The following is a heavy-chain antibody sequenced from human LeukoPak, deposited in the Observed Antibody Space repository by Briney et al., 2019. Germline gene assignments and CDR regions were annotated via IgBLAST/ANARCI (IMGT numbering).Heavy chain of an antibody. J-gene: IGHJ4*02. V-gene: IGHV3-33*01. D-gene: IGHD4-17*01. CDR1: GFTCSSYG. CDR3: ARGEMTTVKFFDY. Sequence: GGSLRLSCAASGFTCSSYGMHWVRQAPGKGLEWVAVIWYDGSNKYYADSVKGRFTISRDNSKNTLYLQMNSLRAVDTAVYYCARGEMTTVKFFDYWGQGTLVTVSS. CDR2: IWYDGSNK.